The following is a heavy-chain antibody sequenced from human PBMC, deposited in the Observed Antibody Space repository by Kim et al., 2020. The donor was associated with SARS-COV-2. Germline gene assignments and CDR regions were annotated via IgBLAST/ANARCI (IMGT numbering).Heavy chain of an antibody. V-gene: IGHV4-34*01. CDR2: INHSGST. J-gene: IGHJ5*02. CDR1: GGSFSGYY. Sequence: SETLSLTCAVYGGSFSGYYWSWIRQPPGKGLEWIGEINHSGSTNYNPSLKSRVTISVDTSKNQFSLKLSSVTVADTAVYYCARGPGYSSSWYGARNWFDPWGQGTLVTVSS. CDR3: ARGPGYSSSWYGARNWFDP. D-gene: IGHD6-13*01.